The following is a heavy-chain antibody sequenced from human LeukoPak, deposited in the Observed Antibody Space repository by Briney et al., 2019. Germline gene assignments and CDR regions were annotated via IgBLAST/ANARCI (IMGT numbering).Heavy chain of an antibody. J-gene: IGHJ3*02. D-gene: IGHD1-26*01. CDR2: IYYSGTT. V-gene: IGHV4-59*01. CDR3: ARGGIVEAVDGFDI. CDR1: GGSINSFY. Sequence: SETLSLTCTVPGGSINSFYWNWIRQPPEKGLEWIGYIYYSGTTNYNPSLKSRVTMSIDPSKNQFSLNLKSVTAADTAVYYCARGGIVEAVDGFDIWGQGTRVIVSS.